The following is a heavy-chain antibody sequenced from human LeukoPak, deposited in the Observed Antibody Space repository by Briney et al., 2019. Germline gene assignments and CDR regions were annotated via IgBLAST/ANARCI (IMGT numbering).Heavy chain of an antibody. D-gene: IGHD3-16*02. CDR3: AREGSFTFGGVIVSPY. CDR1: GFTFSNYR. J-gene: IGHJ4*02. Sequence: GGSLRLSCAASGFTFSNYRMNWVRQAPGKGLEWVSHISSDSRTIYYADSVKGRFTISRDNAKNSLYLQMNSLRAEDTAVYYCAREGSFTFGGVIVSPYWGQGTLVTVSS. V-gene: IGHV3-48*04. CDR2: ISSDSRTI.